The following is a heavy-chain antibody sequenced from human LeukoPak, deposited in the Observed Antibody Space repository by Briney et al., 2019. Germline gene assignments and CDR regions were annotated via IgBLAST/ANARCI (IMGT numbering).Heavy chain of an antibody. CDR1: GFTFSSYA. CDR3: AKVLRDYGDYWVFDAFDI. J-gene: IGHJ3*02. V-gene: IGHV3-23*01. CDR2: ISGSGGST. Sequence: GGSLRLSCAASGFTFSSYAMSWVRQAPGKELEWVSAISGSGGSTYYADSVKGRFTISRDNSKNTLYLQMNSLRAEDTAVYYCAKVLRDYGDYWVFDAFDIWGQGTMVTVSS. D-gene: IGHD4-17*01.